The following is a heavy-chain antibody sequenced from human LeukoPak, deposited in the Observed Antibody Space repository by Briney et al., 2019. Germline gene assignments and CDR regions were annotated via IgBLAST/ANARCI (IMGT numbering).Heavy chain of an antibody. CDR3: ATGYRGRGIDY. CDR1: GYTFTSYG. Sequence: ASVKVSCKASGYTFTSYGISWVRQAPEQGLEWMGWISAYNGNTNYAQKLQGRVTMTTDTSTSTAYMELRSLRYDDTAVYYCATGYRGRGIDYWGQGTLVTVSS. V-gene: IGHV1-18*01. CDR2: ISAYNGNT. J-gene: IGHJ4*02. D-gene: IGHD3-16*01.